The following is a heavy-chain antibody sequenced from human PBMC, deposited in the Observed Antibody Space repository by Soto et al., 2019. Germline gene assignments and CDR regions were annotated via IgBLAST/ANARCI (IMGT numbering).Heavy chain of an antibody. D-gene: IGHD5-12*01. CDR1: GDTFTGYY. V-gene: IGHV1-2*04. CDR3: ARVNSGYDYAFDI. CDR2: INPNSGGT. Sequence: GASVKLSCKASGDTFTGYYMHWVRQAPGQGLEWMGWINPNSGGTNYAQKFQGWVTMTRDTSISTAYMELSRLRSDDTAVYYCARVNSGYDYAFDIWGQGTMVTV. J-gene: IGHJ3*02.